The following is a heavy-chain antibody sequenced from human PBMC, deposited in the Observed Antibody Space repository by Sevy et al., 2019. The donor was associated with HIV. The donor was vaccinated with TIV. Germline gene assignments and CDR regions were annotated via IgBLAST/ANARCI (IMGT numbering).Heavy chain of an antibody. CDR1: GFTFSTYG. D-gene: IGHD7-27*01. V-gene: IGHV3-30*03. CDR2: VSFDGTEI. Sequence: GGSLRLSCAVSGFTFSTYGMHWVRQAPGKGLEWVAVVSFDGTEINYADSVKGRFTISRDNSRNTLYLQMNSLRTEDTALYYCARDQLGSIDYWGQGTLVTVSS. J-gene: IGHJ4*02. CDR3: ARDQLGSIDY.